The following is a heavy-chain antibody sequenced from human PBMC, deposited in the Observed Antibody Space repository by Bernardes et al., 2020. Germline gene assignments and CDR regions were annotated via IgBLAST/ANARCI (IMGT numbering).Heavy chain of an antibody. D-gene: IGHD4-17*01. CDR1: GGSISSSSYY. CDR3: ARVRDDYYNWFDP. Sequence: SETLTLTCTVSGGSISSSSYYWGWIRQPPGKGLEWIGSIYYSGSTYYNPSLKSRVTISVDTSKNQFSLKLSSVTAADTAVYYCARVRDDYYNWFDPWGQGTLVTVSS. J-gene: IGHJ5*02. CDR2: IYYSGST. V-gene: IGHV4-39*01.